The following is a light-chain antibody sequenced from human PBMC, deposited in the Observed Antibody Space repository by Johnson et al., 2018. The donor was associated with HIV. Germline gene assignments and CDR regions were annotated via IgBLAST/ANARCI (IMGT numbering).Light chain of an antibody. Sequence: QSVLTQPPSVSAAPGQKVTISCSGSSSNIGNNYVSWYQQLPGTAPKLLIYDNNKRPSGIPDRFSGSKSGTSATLGITGLQTGDEADYYSGTWDSSLRVSYVFGTGTKVTVL. CDR1: SSNIGNNY. J-gene: IGLJ1*01. CDR2: DNN. V-gene: IGLV1-51*01. CDR3: GTWDSSLRVSYV.